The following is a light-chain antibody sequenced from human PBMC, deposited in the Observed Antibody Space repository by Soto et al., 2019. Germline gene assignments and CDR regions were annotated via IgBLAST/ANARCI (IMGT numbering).Light chain of an antibody. CDR3: QQYGISPQT. J-gene: IGKJ1*01. V-gene: IGKV3-20*01. Sequence: EIVMTQSPGTLSLSPWEKATLSCRASQSVSSDYLAWYQQQPGQAPRLLIYDASSRATGVPDRFRGSGSATDFTLTISRLEPEDFAVYYCQQYGISPQTFGQGTKVDIK. CDR1: QSVSSDY. CDR2: DAS.